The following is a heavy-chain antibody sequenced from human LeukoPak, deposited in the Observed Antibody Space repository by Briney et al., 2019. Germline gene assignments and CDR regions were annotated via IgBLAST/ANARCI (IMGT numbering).Heavy chain of an antibody. V-gene: IGHV3-7*01. CDR1: GFSLTSHW. CDR2: IKDDGAQK. D-gene: IGHD3/OR15-3a*01. J-gene: IGHJ4*02. CDR3: ARIKLISGHWIFDF. Sequence: GGSLRLSCVASGFSLTSHWMSWVRQTPGKGPEWVASIKDDGAQKNYADFVKGRFTISRDNAQNSLYLQMNSLGAEDTAVYYCARIKLISGHWIFDFWGQGTLVTVSS.